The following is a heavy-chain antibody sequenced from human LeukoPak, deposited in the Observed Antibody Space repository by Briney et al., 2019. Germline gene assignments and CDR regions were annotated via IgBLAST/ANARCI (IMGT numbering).Heavy chain of an antibody. V-gene: IGHV4-59*01. CDR2: IYYSGST. Sequence: PSETLSLTCTVSGGSISSYYWSWIRQPPGKGLEWIGYIYYSGSTNYNPSLKSRVTISVDTSKNQFSLKLSSVTAADTAVYYCARIAARGAWFDPWGQGTLVTVSS. CDR3: ARIAARGAWFDP. D-gene: IGHD6-6*01. CDR1: GGSISSYY. J-gene: IGHJ5*02.